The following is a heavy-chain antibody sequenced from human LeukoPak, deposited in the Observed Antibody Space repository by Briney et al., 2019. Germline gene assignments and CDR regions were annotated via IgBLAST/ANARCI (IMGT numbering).Heavy chain of an antibody. Sequence: ASVKVSCKASGYTFTSYDINWVRQDTGQGLEWLGWMNPNSGNTGYAQKFQGRVTMTRNTSISTAYMELSSLRSEDTAVYYCATYIAVAGGFFFQHWGQGTLVTVSS. CDR2: MNPNSGNT. D-gene: IGHD6-19*01. CDR1: GYTFTSYD. J-gene: IGHJ1*01. CDR3: ATYIAVAGGFFFQH. V-gene: IGHV1-8*01.